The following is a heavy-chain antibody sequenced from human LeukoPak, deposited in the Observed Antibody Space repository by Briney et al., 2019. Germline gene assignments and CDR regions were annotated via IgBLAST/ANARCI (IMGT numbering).Heavy chain of an antibody. CDR1: GFTLSNYA. CDR3: AKTLSGYDGSGSYDY. V-gene: IGHV3-23*01. Sequence: GGSLRLSCAVSGFTLSNYAMSWVRQPPGKGREWVSAISGSGGRTYYADSGRGRFTISRDNSKNSLALQMNSLRAEDTAVYDCAKTLSGYDGSGSYDYWGQGTLVTVSS. J-gene: IGHJ4*02. CDR2: ISGSGGRT. D-gene: IGHD3-10*01.